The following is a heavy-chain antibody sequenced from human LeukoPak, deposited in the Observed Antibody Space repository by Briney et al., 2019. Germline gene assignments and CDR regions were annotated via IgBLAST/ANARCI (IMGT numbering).Heavy chain of an antibody. D-gene: IGHD2-21*01. CDR1: GGTFSSYA. Sequence: ASVKVSCKASGGTFSSYAISWVRQAPGQGLEWMGGIIPIFGTANYAQKFQGRVTITADESTSTAYMELSSLRSEDTAVYYCASPQRGCGGDCYLREDYYYMDVWGKGTTVTVSS. CDR2: IIPIFGTA. CDR3: ASPQRGCGGDCYLREDYYYMDV. V-gene: IGHV1-69*13. J-gene: IGHJ6*03.